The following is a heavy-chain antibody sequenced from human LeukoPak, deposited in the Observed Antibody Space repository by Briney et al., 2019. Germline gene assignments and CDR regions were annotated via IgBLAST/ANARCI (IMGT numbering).Heavy chain of an antibody. CDR1: GYTFTSYD. D-gene: IGHD3-10*01. J-gene: IGHJ5*02. CDR3: ARGATMVRGVIPNWFDP. Sequence: ASVKVSCKASGYTFTSYDINWVRQATGQGLEWMGWMNPNSGNTGYAQKFQGRVTMTRNTSISTAYMELSSLRSEGTAVYYCARGATMVRGVIPNWFDPWGQGTLVTVSS. CDR2: MNPNSGNT. V-gene: IGHV1-8*01.